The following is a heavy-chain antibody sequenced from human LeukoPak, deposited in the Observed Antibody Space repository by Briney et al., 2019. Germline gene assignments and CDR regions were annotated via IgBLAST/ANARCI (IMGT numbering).Heavy chain of an antibody. Sequence: SETLSLTCAVYGGSFSGYYWSWIRQPPGKGLEWIGEINHSGSTNYNPSLKSRVTISVDTSKNQFSLKLSSVTAADTAVYYCARDLDSGSCSSTTCQNNWFDPRGQGILVTVSS. CDR2: INHSGST. CDR3: ARDLDSGSCSSTTCQNNWFDP. J-gene: IGHJ5*02. CDR1: GGSFSGYY. V-gene: IGHV4-34*01. D-gene: IGHD2-2*01.